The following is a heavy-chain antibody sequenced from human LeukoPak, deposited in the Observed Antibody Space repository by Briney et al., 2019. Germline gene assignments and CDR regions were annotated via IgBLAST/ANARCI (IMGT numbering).Heavy chain of an antibody. CDR2: IYPGDSDT. CDR3: ARRRRSSSYDFWSAYADY. Sequence: KSGESLKISCKGSGYSITTYWIGWVRQMPGKGVEWMGMIYPGDSDTRYSPSFQGQVTISADKSISTAYLQWSSLKASDTAMYYCARRRRSSSYDFWSAYADYGGQGTRVTVSS. D-gene: IGHD3-3*01. V-gene: IGHV5-51*01. CDR1: GYSITTYW. J-gene: IGHJ4*02.